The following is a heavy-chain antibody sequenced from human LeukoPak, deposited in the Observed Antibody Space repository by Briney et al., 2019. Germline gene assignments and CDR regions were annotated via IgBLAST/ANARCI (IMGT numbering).Heavy chain of an antibody. D-gene: IGHD3/OR15-3a*01. CDR2: ISYAGSNK. CDR3: ARGNFLTEGWDYFDY. CDR1: GFTFSIYA. J-gene: IGHJ4*02. Sequence: PGRTPRLSCAASGFTFSIYAMHWGCQAPGKGQEWVAVISYAGSNKYYANSVKSRFTISRDNSKNTLYLQMNSLRAEDTAVYYCARGNFLTEGWDYFDYWGQGTLVTVSS. V-gene: IGHV3-30-3*01.